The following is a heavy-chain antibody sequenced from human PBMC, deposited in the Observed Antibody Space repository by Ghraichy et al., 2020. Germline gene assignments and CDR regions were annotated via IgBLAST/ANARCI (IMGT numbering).Heavy chain of an antibody. V-gene: IGHV3-53*01. CDR2: TYTGGST. CDR3: ARDLGKSGYHDY. CDR1: GFTVSSNY. D-gene: IGHD3-22*01. Sequence: GESLNISCAASGFTVSSNYMSWVRQAPGKGLEWLSVTYTGGSTYYADSVKGRFTISRDNSKNTLYLQMNSLRAEDTAVYYCARDLGKSGYHDYWGQGTLVTVSS. J-gene: IGHJ4*02.